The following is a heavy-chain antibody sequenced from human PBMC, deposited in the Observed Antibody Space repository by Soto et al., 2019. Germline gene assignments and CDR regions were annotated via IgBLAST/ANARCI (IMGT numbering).Heavy chain of an antibody. CDR2: ISAYNGNT. CDR3: ARAFAGYSSSWYGY. V-gene: IGHV1-18*01. Sequence: ASVKVSCKASGYTFTSYGISWVRQAPGQGLEWMGWISAYNGNTNYAQKLQGRVTMTTDTSTSTAYMELGSLSSDDTAVYYCARAFAGYSSSWYGYWGQGTLVTVSS. CDR1: GYTFTSYG. J-gene: IGHJ4*02. D-gene: IGHD6-13*01.